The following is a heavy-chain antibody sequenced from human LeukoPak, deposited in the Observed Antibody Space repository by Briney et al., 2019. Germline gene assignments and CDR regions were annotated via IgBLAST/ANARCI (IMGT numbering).Heavy chain of an antibody. CDR2: IYHSGST. J-gene: IGHJ4*02. V-gene: IGHV4-30-2*01. Sequence: PSETLSLTCAVSGGSISSGGYSWSWIRQPPGKGLEWIGYIYHSGSTYYNPSLKSRVTISVDRSKNQLSLKLSSVTAADTAVYYCARIYDFWSGSYFDYWGQGTLVTVSS. CDR3: ARIYDFWSGSYFDY. CDR1: GGSISSGGYS. D-gene: IGHD3-3*01.